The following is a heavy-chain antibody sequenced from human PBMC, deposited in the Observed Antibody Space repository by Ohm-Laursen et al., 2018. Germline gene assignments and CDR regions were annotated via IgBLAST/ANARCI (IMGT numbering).Heavy chain of an antibody. Sequence: TLSLTCTVSGGSISGYYWSWIRQPPGKGLEWIAYIHYSGTTNYNPSLKSRVTISVDTPNNHFSLKLSSVNAADTAVYYCARHREGDLRHALDYWGQGTLVTVSS. CDR1: GGSISGYY. V-gene: IGHV4-59*08. D-gene: IGHD5-24*01. J-gene: IGHJ4*02. CDR2: IHYSGTT. CDR3: ARHREGDLRHALDY.